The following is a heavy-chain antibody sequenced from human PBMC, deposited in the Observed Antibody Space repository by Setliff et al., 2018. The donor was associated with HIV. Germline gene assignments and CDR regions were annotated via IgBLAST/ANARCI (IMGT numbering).Heavy chain of an antibody. J-gene: IGHJ5*02. CDR2: TQHSGRT. Sequence: PSETLSLTCAVYGGSFSGYCWSWIRQPPGKGLEWIGETQHSGRTNYNPSLRSRVTTSVDTSKSQFSLELTSVTAADTAVYYCARGTRYNGDGNPNWFDPWGQGTLVTVSS. CDR1: GGSFSGYC. V-gene: IGHV4-34*01. CDR3: ARGTRYNGDGNPNWFDP. D-gene: IGHD1-1*01.